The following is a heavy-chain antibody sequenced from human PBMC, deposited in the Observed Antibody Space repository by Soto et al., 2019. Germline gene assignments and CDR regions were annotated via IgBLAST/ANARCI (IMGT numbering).Heavy chain of an antibody. CDR3: ARGPIVVVPAAIAEYYYYYMDV. CDR1: GYTFTGYY. V-gene: IGHV1-2*04. J-gene: IGHJ6*03. CDR2: INPNSGGT. D-gene: IGHD2-2*01. Sequence: ASVKVSCKASGYTFTGYYMHWVRQAPGQGLEWMGWINPNSGGTNYAQKFQGWVTMTRDTSISTAYMELSRLRSDDTAVYYCARGPIVVVPAAIAEYYYYYMDVWGKGTTVTVSS.